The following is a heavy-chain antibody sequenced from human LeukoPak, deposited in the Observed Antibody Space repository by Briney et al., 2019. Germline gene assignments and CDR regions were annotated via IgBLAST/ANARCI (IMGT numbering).Heavy chain of an antibody. Sequence: GGSLRLSCAASGFTFSSYEMNWVRQAPGKGLEWVSYISSSGSTIYYADSVRGRFTISRDNAKNLLYLQMNSLRAEDTAVYYCAELGITMIGGVWGKGTTVTISS. CDR1: GFTFSSYE. CDR3: AELGITMIGGV. V-gene: IGHV3-48*03. CDR2: ISSSGSTI. D-gene: IGHD3-10*02. J-gene: IGHJ6*04.